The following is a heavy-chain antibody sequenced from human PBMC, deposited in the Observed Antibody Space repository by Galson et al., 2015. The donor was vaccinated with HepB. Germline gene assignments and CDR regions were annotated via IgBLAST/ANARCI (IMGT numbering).Heavy chain of an antibody. CDR1: GLTFSSYN. J-gene: IGHJ5*02. Sequence: SLRLSCAATGLTFSSYNMNWIRQAPGKGLEWISSISPTSTTIHYADSVKGRFTISRDNAKNSLFLQMNSLRAEDTAVYYCARGSYASDGPVAWGQGTLVTVSS. CDR3: ARGSYASDGPVA. CDR2: ISPTSTTI. D-gene: IGHD2-2*01. V-gene: IGHV3-48*01.